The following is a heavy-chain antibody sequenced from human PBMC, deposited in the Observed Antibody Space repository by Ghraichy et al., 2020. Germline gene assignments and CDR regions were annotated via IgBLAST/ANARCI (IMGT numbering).Heavy chain of an antibody. CDR1: GFTFSSSW. J-gene: IGHJ4*02. D-gene: IGHD3-10*01. Sequence: GESLNISCAASGFTFSSSWMTWVRQAPGKGLEWVANIKEDGSEIHYVDSVKGRFAISRDNAKNSLFLQMNSLRADDPAVYYCAQIYASGSYYRWFAYWGQGTLVTVSS. CDR3: AQIYASGSYYRWFAY. CDR2: IKEDGSEI. V-gene: IGHV3-7*03.